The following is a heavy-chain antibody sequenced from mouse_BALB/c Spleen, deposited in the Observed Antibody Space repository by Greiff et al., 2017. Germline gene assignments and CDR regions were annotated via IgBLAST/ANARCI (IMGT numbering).Heavy chain of an antibody. J-gene: IGHJ2*01. CDR2: ISSGGST. D-gene: IGHD2-4*01. V-gene: IGHV5-6-5*01. Sequence: EVKLVESGGGLVKPGGSLKLSCAASGFTFSSYAMSWVRQTSEKRLEWVASISSGGSTYYPDSVKGRFTISRDNARNILYLQMSSLRSEDTAMYYCVREGLIQSYFDYWGQGITLTVSS. CDR3: VREGLIQSYFDY. CDR1: GFTFSSYA.